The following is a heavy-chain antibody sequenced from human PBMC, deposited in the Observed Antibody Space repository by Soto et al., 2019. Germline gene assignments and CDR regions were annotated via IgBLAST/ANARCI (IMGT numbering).Heavy chain of an antibody. J-gene: IGHJ4*02. V-gene: IGHV3-23*01. CDR3: ARDLYYYDSSGYYYVFDY. CDR2: ISGSGGST. Sequence: GGSLRLSCAASGFTFSSYAMSWVRQAPGKGLEWVSSISGSGGSTYYADSVKGRFTISRDNAKNSLYLQMNSLRAEDTAVYYCARDLYYYDSSGYYYVFDYWGQGTLVTVSS. D-gene: IGHD3-22*01. CDR1: GFTFSSYA.